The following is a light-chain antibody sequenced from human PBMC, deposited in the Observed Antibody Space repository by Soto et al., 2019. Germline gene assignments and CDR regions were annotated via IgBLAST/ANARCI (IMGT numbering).Light chain of an antibody. Sequence: QSALTQPASVSGSPGQSITISCTGTSSDVGGYNYVSWYQQHPGKAPKLIIYDVSNRPSGVSNRFSGSKSGNTASLTISGLQAEDEADYYCSSYTTSSTLVVFGTGTQLTVL. CDR2: DVS. CDR3: SSYTTSSTLVV. CDR1: SSDVGGYNY. V-gene: IGLV2-14*01. J-gene: IGLJ1*01.